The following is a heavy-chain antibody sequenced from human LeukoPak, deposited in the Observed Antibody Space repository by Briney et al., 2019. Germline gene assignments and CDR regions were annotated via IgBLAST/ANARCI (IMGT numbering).Heavy chain of an antibody. CDR2: VRHDESKT. J-gene: IGHJ6*03. CDR3: AKPVIPSAYQGTYYMDV. Sequence: GGSLRLSCAASGLIFSSYGMHWVRQAPGEGLEWVAYVRHDESKTFYADSVKGRFTISRDNSKNTLYLQMHSLRAEDTALYYCAKPVIPSAYQGTYYMDVWGKGTTVTVSS. CDR1: GLIFSSYG. D-gene: IGHD3-16*01. V-gene: IGHV3-30*02.